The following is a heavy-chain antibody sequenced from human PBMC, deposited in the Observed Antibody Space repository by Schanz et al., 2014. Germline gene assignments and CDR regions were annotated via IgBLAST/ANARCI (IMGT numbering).Heavy chain of an antibody. Sequence: VQLVESGGGLVQPGGSLRLSCAASGFTLSSYALSWVRQSPGKGLEWVSAINTADTTYYADSVKGRFTVSRDNSKNTVYLHMNSLRDEDTAVYYCAKDMNREATAPESWGQGTLVVVSS. CDR2: INTADTT. CDR1: GFTLSSYA. J-gene: IGHJ5*02. D-gene: IGHD5-12*01. CDR3: AKDMNREATAPES. V-gene: IGHV3-23*04.